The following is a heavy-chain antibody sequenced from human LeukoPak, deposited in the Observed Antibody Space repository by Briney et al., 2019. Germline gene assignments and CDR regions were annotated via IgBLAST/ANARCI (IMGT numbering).Heavy chain of an antibody. J-gene: IGHJ3*02. CDR3: ARWGSELPDDAFDI. V-gene: IGHV3-7*01. D-gene: IGHD6-25*01. CDR1: GFTFSRYW. Sequence: GGSLRLSCAASGFTFSRYWMSWVRQAPGKGLEWVANIRQDGSEKHYLDSVKGRITISRDNAKNSLYLQMNSLRAEDTAVYYCARWGSELPDDAFDIWGQGTMVAVSS. CDR2: IRQDGSEK.